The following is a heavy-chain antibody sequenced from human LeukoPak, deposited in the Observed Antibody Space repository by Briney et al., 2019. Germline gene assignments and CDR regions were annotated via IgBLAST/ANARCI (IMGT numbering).Heavy chain of an antibody. Sequence: PGGSLRLSCAASGFTFSSYSMNWVRQAPGKGLEWVSSISSSSSYIYYADSVKGRFTISRDNAKNSLYLQMNSLRAEDTAVYYYARTFGGVIVTPFDYWGQGTLVTVSS. CDR1: GFTFSSYS. J-gene: IGHJ4*02. CDR2: ISSSSSYI. CDR3: ARTFGGVIVTPFDY. V-gene: IGHV3-21*01. D-gene: IGHD3-16*02.